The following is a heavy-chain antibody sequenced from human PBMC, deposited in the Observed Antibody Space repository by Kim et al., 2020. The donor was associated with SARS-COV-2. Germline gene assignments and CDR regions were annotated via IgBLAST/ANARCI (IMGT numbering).Heavy chain of an antibody. Sequence: GESLKISCKGSGYSFTSYWISWVRQMPGKGLEWMGRIDPSDSYTNYSPSFQGHVTISADKSISTAYLQWSSLKASDTAMYYCARLRGYCSGGSCYRTWAGWFDPWGQGTLVTVSS. CDR2: IDPSDSYT. J-gene: IGHJ5*02. CDR3: ARLRGYCSGGSCYRTWAGWFDP. D-gene: IGHD2-15*01. V-gene: IGHV5-10-1*01. CDR1: GYSFTSYW.